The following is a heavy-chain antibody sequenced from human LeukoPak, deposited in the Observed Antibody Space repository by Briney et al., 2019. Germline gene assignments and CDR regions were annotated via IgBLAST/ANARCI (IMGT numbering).Heavy chain of an antibody. CDR2: ISAYNGNT. V-gene: IGHV1-18*01. Sequence: VASVKVSCKASSYTFTSYGISWVRQAPGQGLEWMGWISAYNGNTNYAQKLQGRVTMTTDTSTSTAYMELRSLRSDDTAVYYCARDAPGTGDLDYWGQGTLVTVSS. J-gene: IGHJ4*02. CDR1: SYTFTSYG. CDR3: ARDAPGTGDLDY. D-gene: IGHD7-27*01.